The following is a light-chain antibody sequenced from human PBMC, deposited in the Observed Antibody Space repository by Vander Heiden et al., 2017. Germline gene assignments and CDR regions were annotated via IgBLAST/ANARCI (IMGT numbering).Light chain of an antibody. Sequence: AIQLTQSPSSLSASVGDRVTITCRASQGISSALAWYKQKPGKAPKLLIYDASSLERGVKSRFSGSGDGTDVTLTIISRQPEDFEPYYCQQWNSYHPELTFGGGTKVEIK. J-gene: IGKJ4*01. CDR2: DAS. CDR1: QGISSA. CDR3: QQWNSYHPELT. V-gene: IGKV1-13*02.